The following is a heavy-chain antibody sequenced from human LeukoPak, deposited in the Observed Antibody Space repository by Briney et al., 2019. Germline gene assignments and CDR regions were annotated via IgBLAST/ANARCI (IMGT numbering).Heavy chain of an antibody. D-gene: IGHD6-6*01. V-gene: IGHV1-18*01. J-gene: IGHJ4*02. CDR3: ARREGRSASPFFFDS. CDR2: ISCYNGHT. Sequence: ASVKVSCKASGYSFTKYGLNWVRQAPGQGLQWMGWISCYNGHTHYAQNFQGRVTMTTDTSTNTAYMELRGLRSDDTAIYYCARREGRSASPFFFDSWGQGTLVTVSS. CDR1: GYSFTKYG.